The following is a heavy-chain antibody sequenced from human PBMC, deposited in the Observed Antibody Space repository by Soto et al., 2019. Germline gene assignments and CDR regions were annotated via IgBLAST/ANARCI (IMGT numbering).Heavy chain of an antibody. CDR1: GYSFTSYW. Sequence: GESLKISCKGSGYSFTSYWISWVRQMPGKGLEWMGRIDPSDSYTNYSPSFQGHVTISADKSISTAYLQWSSLKASDTAMYYCARPQLGSYAKGAFDIWGQGTMVTVSS. V-gene: IGHV5-10-1*01. CDR3: ARPQLGSYAKGAFDI. J-gene: IGHJ3*02. D-gene: IGHD1-26*01. CDR2: IDPSDSYT.